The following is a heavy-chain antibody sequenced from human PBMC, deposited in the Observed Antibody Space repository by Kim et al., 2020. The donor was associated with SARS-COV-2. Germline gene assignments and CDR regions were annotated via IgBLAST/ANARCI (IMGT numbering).Heavy chain of an antibody. J-gene: IGHJ4*02. Sequence: SETLSLTCAVYGGSFSGYYWSWIRQPPGKGLEWIGEINHSGSTNYNPSFKSRVTISVDTSKNQFSLKLSSVTAADTAVYYCARRLYGSGSYYMRSIPSGYYFDYWGQGTLVTVSS. V-gene: IGHV4-34*01. CDR3: ARRLYGSGSYYMRSIPSGYYFDY. D-gene: IGHD3-10*01. CDR2: INHSGST. CDR1: GGSFSGYY.